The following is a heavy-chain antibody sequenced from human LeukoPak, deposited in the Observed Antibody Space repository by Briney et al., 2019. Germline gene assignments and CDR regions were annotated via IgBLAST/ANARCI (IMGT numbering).Heavy chain of an antibody. CDR2: IYYSGST. CDR3: ARGPPYSGYLVFDY. J-gene: IGHJ4*02. Sequence: PSETLSLTCTVSGYSISSSSYYWGWIRQPPGKGLEWIGSIYYSGSTYYNPSLKSRVTISVDTSKNQFSLKLSSVTAADTAVYYCARGPPYSGYLVFDYWGQGTLVTVSS. V-gene: IGHV4-39*07. CDR1: GYSISSSSYY. D-gene: IGHD5-12*01.